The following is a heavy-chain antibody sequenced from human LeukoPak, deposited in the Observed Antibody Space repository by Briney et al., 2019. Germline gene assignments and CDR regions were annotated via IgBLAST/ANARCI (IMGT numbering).Heavy chain of an antibody. J-gene: IGHJ4*02. Sequence: GGSLRLSCAASGFTFSDYWMTWVRQVPGKGLEWVANVGRDGSEKNYVDSVEGRLTISRDNAKKSLDLEMNSLRVEDTALYYCAKVGTWELQRVFENWGQGTLVTVSS. CDR2: VGRDGSEK. V-gene: IGHV3-7*01. CDR3: AKVGTWELQRVFEN. D-gene: IGHD1-26*01. CDR1: GFTFSDYW.